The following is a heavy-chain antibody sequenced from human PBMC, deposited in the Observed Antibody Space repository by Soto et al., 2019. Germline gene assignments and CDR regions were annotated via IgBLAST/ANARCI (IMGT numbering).Heavy chain of an antibody. CDR3: ARGDGCGGNCFYGMDV. V-gene: IGHV4-59*01. D-gene: IGHD2-21*01. CDR1: GGSIGSYY. CDR2: IYYSGST. Sequence: QVQLQESGPGLVKPSETLSLTCTVSGGSIGSYYWSWLRQPPGKGLEWIGHIYYSGSTKYSPSLKSRVAISVDTSKNRFSLKLNSVTAADTAVYYCARGDGCGGNCFYGMDVWGQGTTVTVSS. J-gene: IGHJ6*02.